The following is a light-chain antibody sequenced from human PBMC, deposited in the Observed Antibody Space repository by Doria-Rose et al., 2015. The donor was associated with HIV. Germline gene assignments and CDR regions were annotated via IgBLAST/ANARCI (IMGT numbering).Light chain of an antibody. CDR1: QSFSSTY. CDR2: DGS. CDR3: HQYGTSWT. V-gene: IGKV3-20*01. J-gene: IGKJ1*01. Sequence: TQSPGTLSLSPGERATLSCRASQSFSSTYLAWYQQKPGQAPSLLIYDGSTRATGIPDMISASGSGTDFTLTINRLEPEDFALYYCHQYGTSWTFGQGTKVEI.